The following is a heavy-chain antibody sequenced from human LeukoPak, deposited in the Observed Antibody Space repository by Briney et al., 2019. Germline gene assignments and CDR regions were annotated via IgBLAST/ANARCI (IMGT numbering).Heavy chain of an antibody. Sequence: PSETLSLTCAVYGGSFSGYYWSWIRQPPGKGLEWIGEINHSGSTYYNPSLKSRVTISVDTSKNQFSLKLSSVTAADTAVYYCARHGSDYDPYYFDYWGQGTLVTVSS. CDR2: INHSGST. CDR3: ARHGSDYDPYYFDY. V-gene: IGHV4-34*01. D-gene: IGHD5-12*01. CDR1: GGSFSGYY. J-gene: IGHJ4*02.